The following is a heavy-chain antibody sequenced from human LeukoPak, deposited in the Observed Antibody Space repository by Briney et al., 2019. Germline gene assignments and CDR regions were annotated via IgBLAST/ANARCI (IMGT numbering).Heavy chain of an antibody. J-gene: IGHJ4*02. V-gene: IGHV3-30*18. CDR2: ISYDGSNK. D-gene: IGHD1-26*01. Sequence: PGRSLRLSCAASGFTFSSYGMRWVRQAPGKGLEWVAVISYDGSNKYYADSVKGRFTISRDNSKNTLYLQMNSLRAEATAVYYCAKDRGGGSYLYFVDYWGQGTLVTVSS. CDR1: GFTFSSYG. CDR3: AKDRGGGSYLYFVDY.